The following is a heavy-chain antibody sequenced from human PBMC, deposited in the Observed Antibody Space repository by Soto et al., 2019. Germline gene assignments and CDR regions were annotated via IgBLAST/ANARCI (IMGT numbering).Heavy chain of an antibody. Sequence: QLQLQESGPGLVKPSETLSLTCTVSGGSISSSSYYWGWIRQPPGKGLEWIGSIYYSGSTYYNPSLKGRVTISVDTSKNQFSLKLSSVTAADTAVYYCARSRDSGSYGYWGQGTLVTVSS. J-gene: IGHJ4*02. CDR1: GGSISSSSYY. D-gene: IGHD1-26*01. V-gene: IGHV4-39*01. CDR3: ARSRDSGSYGY. CDR2: IYYSGST.